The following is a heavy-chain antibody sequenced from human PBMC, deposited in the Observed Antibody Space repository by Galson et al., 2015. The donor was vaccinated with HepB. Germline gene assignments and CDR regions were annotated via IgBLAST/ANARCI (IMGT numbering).Heavy chain of an antibody. CDR3: TREEDEVGSNWYRHYFDN. CDR2: INTNNGKP. D-gene: IGHD2-2*01. J-gene: IGHJ4*02. Sequence: SVKVSCKASGYSFSSYAMNWVRQAPGQGLEWMGWINTNNGKPTYAQGFTGRFAFSLDTSVSAAYLQIRSLKPEDTAVYYCTREEDEVGSNWYRHYFDNWGQGTLVIVSS. V-gene: IGHV7-4-1*02. CDR1: GYSFSSYA.